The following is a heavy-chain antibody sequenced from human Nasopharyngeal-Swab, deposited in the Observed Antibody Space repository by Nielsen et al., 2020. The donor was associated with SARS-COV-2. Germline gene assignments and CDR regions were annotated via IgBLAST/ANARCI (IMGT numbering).Heavy chain of an antibody. Sequence: WIRQPPGKGLEWIGEINRSGSTNYNPSLKSRVTISVDTPKNQFSLKLSSVTAADTAVYYCARAIFGVVIIFNYYYMDVWGKGTTVTVSS. D-gene: IGHD3-3*01. CDR3: ARAIFGVVIIFNYYYMDV. V-gene: IGHV4-34*01. J-gene: IGHJ6*03. CDR2: INRSGST.